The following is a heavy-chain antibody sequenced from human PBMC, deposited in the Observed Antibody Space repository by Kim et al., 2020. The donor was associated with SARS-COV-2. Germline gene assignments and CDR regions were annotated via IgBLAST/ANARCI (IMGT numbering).Heavy chain of an antibody. V-gene: IGHV3-9*01. CDR3: AKDLSSSGRGCDSFDY. Sequence: GGSLRLSCAASGFTFNDYAMHWVRQAPGKGLEWVSGISRNSGSIGYADSVKGRFTISRDNAKNSLYLQMNSLRAEDTAVYYCAKDLSSSGRGCDSFDYWG. CDR2: ISRNSGSI. CDR1: GFTFNDYA. J-gene: IGHJ4*01. D-gene: IGHD6-13*01.